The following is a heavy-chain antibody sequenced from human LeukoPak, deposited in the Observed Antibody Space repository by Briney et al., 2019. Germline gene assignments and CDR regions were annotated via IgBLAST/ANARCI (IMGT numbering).Heavy chain of an antibody. V-gene: IGHV3-43D*03. CDR3: ARRRIRGGLDSDAFDI. D-gene: IGHD3-16*01. CDR2: ISWDGGST. Sequence: GGSLRLSCAASGFTFDDYAMHWVRQAPGKGLEWVSLISWDGGSTYYADSVKGRFTISRDNAKNSLYLQMNSLRAEDTAVYYCARRRIRGGLDSDAFDIWGQGTMVTVSS. CDR1: GFTFDDYA. J-gene: IGHJ3*02.